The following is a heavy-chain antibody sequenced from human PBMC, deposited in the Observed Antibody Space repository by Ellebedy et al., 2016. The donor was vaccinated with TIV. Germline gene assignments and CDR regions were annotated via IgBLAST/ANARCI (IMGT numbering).Heavy chain of an antibody. CDR1: GYTFTNYY. J-gene: IGHJ4*02. CDR3: ATTNYYDSSGYPRRWYYFDY. D-gene: IGHD3-22*01. Sequence: ASVKVSXKASGYTFTNYYIHWVRQAPGQGLEWMGWINVYNSNTNYAQKFQGRVTMTRNTSISTAYMELSSLRSEDTAVYYCATTNYYDSSGYPRRWYYFDYWGQGTLVTVSS. V-gene: IGHV1-8*02. CDR2: INVYNSNT.